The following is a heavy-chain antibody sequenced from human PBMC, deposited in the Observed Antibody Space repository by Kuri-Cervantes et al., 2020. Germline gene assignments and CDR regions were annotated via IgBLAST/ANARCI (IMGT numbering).Heavy chain of an antibody. J-gene: IGHJ3*02. V-gene: IGHV3-9*01. Sequence: SLKISCAASGFTFKDYGMHWVRQAPGKGLEWVSGISHNSDDIDYADSVKGRFTISRDNAKNSLYLQMNSLRAEDTALYYCARVRDRMIMFGGVIVIGDAFDIWGQGTMVTVSS. D-gene: IGHD3-16*02. CDR2: ISHNSDDI. CDR1: GFTFKDYG. CDR3: ARVRDRMIMFGGVIVIGDAFDI.